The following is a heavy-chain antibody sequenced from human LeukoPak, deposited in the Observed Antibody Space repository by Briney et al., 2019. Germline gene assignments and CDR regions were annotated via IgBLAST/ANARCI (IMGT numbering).Heavy chain of an antibody. J-gene: IGHJ6*02. CDR3: ARDDYDSSGYGVYYYYGMDV. V-gene: IGHV4-59*01. D-gene: IGHD3-22*01. CDR2: IYYSGST. Sequence: SETLSLTCTVSGGSISSYYWSWIRQPPGKGLEWIGYIYYSGSTNYNPSLKSRVTISVDTSKNQFSLKLSSVTAADTAVYYCARDDYDSSGYGVYYYYGMDVWGQGTTVTVSS. CDR1: GGSISSYY.